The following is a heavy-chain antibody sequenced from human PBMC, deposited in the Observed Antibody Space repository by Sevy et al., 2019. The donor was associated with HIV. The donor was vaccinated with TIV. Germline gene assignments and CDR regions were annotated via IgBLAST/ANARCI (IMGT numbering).Heavy chain of an antibody. D-gene: IGHD2-15*01. V-gene: IGHV3-53*01. Sequence: GGSLRLSCVVSGFDIRSNYMSWVRQAPGKGLEWVSHIYAGGTAYYADSVKGRFTFSRDDSKNTVSLQMRSLRVEDSAVYYCASEYCSRGSCFFDYWGQGIQVTVSS. CDR2: IYAGGTA. CDR1: GFDIRSNY. J-gene: IGHJ4*02. CDR3: ASEYCSRGSCFFDY.